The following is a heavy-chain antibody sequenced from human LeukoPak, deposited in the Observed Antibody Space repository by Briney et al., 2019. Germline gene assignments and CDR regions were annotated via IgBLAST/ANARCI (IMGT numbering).Heavy chain of an antibody. CDR2: ISSSGSNK. D-gene: IGHD4-17*01. Sequence: GGSLRLSCAASGFTFSGYYMSWIRQAPGKGLEWVSYISSSGSNKYYADSVKGRFTISRDNAKNSVYPQMNSLRAEDTAVYYCARVGATMTSFNGWFDSWGQGNLVTVSS. CDR3: ARVGATMTSFNGWFDS. CDR1: GFTFSGYY. V-gene: IGHV3-11*01. J-gene: IGHJ5*01.